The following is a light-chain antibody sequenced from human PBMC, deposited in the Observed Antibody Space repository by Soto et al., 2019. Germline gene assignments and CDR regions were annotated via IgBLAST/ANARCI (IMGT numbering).Light chain of an antibody. CDR3: AALDDSLNGPV. CDR2: TSN. J-gene: IGLJ2*01. V-gene: IGLV1-44*01. CDR1: SSNIGSYT. Sequence: QAVLTQPPSASGTPGQRVTISCSGGSSNIGSYTVNWYQQLPGTAPKLLIYTSNQRPSGVPDRFSGSKSGTSASLSISGLQSEDEADYYCAALDDSLNGPVFGGGTKLTVL.